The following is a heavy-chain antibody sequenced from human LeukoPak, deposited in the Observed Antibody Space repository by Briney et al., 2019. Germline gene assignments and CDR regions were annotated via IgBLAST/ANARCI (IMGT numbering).Heavy chain of an antibody. D-gene: IGHD3-22*01. CDR1: GGSISSSSYY. CDR2: IYYSGRT. CDR3: ARHRSGYGGLLDY. V-gene: IGHV4-39*01. Sequence: SETLSLTCTVSGGSISSSSYYWGWIRQPPGKGLEWIGSIYYSGRTYYNPSLKSRVTISIDTSKNQFSLKLSSVTAADTAVYYWARHRSGYGGLLDYWGQGTLVTVSS. J-gene: IGHJ4*02.